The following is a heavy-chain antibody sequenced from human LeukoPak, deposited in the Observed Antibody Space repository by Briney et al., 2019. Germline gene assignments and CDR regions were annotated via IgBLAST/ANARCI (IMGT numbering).Heavy chain of an antibody. CDR1: GFTFSTYW. V-gene: IGHV3-7*01. CDR3: ARDCHSRFLECIGGDDAFDI. Sequence: PGGSLRLSCAVSGFTFSTYWMSWVRQAPGKGLEWVANIKQDGSEKYYVDSVKGRFTISRDNAKNSLYLQMNSLRAEDTAVYYCARDCHSRFLECIGGDDAFDIWGQGTMVTVSS. J-gene: IGHJ3*02. D-gene: IGHD3-3*01. CDR2: IKQDGSEK.